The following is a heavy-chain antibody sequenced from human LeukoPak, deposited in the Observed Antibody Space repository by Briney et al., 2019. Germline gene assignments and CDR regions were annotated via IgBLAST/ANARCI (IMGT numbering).Heavy chain of an antibody. J-gene: IGHJ5*02. CDR2: FNPNSGGT. D-gene: IGHD2-15*01. Sequence: GASVKVSCKASGYTFTGYYIHWVRQAPGQGLEWMGWFNPNSGGTNFAQSFQGRVTMTRDTSSSTAHMDLSRLRSDDTAVYYCARGDCSVSGCHGGNWFDPWGQGTLVTVSS. CDR3: ARGDCSVSGCHGGNWFDP. V-gene: IGHV1-2*02. CDR1: GYTFTGYY.